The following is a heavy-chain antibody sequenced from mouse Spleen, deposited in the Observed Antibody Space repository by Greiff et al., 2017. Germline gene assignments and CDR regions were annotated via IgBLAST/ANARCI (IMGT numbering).Heavy chain of an antibody. CDR3: TTLHGSSLDYFDY. V-gene: IGHV14-1*01. J-gene: IGHJ2*01. D-gene: IGHD1-1*01. Sequence: VQLKQSGAELVRPGASVKLSCTASGFNIKDYYMHWVKQRPEQGLEWIGRIDPEDGDTEYAPKFQGKATMTADTSSNTAYLQLSSLTSEDTAVYYCTTLHGSSLDYFDYWGQGTTLTVSS. CDR1: GFNIKDYY. CDR2: IDPEDGDT.